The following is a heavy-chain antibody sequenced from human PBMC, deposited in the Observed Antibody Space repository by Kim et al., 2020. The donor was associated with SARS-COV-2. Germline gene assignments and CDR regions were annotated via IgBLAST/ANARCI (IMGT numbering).Heavy chain of an antibody. D-gene: IGHD2-2*01. J-gene: IGHJ6*02. Sequence: GGSLRLSCSASGFTFSSYAMHWVRQAPGKGLEYVSAISSNGGSTYYADSVKGRFTISRDNSKNTLYLQMSSLRAEDTAVYYCVKEGEYQLLHIYYGMDVWGQGTTVTVSS. CDR2: ISSNGGST. CDR1: GFTFSSYA. CDR3: VKEGEYQLLHIYYGMDV. V-gene: IGHV3-64D*09.